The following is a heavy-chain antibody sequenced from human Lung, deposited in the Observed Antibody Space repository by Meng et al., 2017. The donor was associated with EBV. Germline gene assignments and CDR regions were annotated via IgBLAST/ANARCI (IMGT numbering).Heavy chain of an antibody. J-gene: IGHJ4*02. CDR3: ARLYCSGGSCYTIDY. Sequence: QVHLVQSGAAVKRPGASVTVSCKASGFTFTSYAMNWVRQAPGQGLEWMGWINTDPGNPTYAQGFTGRFVFSLDTSVSTAYLQISSIKAADTAVYSCARLYCSGGSCYTIDYWGQGTLVTVSA. CDR2: INTDPGNP. D-gene: IGHD2-15*01. CDR1: GFTFTSYA. V-gene: IGHV7-4-1*02.